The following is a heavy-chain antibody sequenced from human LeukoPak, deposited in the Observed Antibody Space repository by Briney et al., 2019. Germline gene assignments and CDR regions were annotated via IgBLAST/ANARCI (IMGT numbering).Heavy chain of an antibody. CDR3: ARDYITGTTGFDP. CDR1: GFTFSSYW. CDR2: IKQDGSEK. J-gene: IGHJ5*02. V-gene: IGHV3-7*01. D-gene: IGHD1-7*01. Sequence: GGSLRLSCAASGFTFSSYWMSWVRQAPGKGLEWVANIKQDGSEKYYVDPVKGRFTISRDNAKNSLYLQMNSLRAEDTAVYYCARDYITGTTGFDPWGQGTLVTVSS.